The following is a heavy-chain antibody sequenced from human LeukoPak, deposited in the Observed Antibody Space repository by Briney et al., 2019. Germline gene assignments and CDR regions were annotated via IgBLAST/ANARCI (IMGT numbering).Heavy chain of an antibody. CDR3: AKDRRAGSYDY. D-gene: IGHD3-10*01. CDR2: IYSGGST. V-gene: IGHV3-53*01. J-gene: IGHJ4*02. CDR1: GFTVSSNY. Sequence: GGSLRLSCAASGFTVSSNYMSWVRQAPGKGLEWVSVIYSGGSTYYADSVKGRFTISRDNSQNTLYLQMNSLRAEDTAVYYCAKDRRAGSYDYWGQGTLVTVSS.